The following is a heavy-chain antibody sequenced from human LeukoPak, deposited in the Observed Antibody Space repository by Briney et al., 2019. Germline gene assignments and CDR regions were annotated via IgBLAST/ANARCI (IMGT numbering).Heavy chain of an antibody. V-gene: IGHV4-38-2*02. CDR3: ARALYYDFWSGYPFFDY. CDR1: GYSISSGYY. D-gene: IGHD3-3*01. Sequence: SETLSLTCIVSGYSISSGYYWGWIRQPPGKGLEWIGNIHHSGSTYYNPSLKSRVTISVDTSKNQFSLKLSSVTAADTAVYYCARALYYDFWSGYPFFDYWGQGTLVTVSS. J-gene: IGHJ4*02. CDR2: IHHSGST.